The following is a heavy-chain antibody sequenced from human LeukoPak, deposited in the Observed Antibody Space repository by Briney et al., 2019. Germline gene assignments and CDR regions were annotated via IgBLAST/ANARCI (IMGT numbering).Heavy chain of an antibody. D-gene: IGHD5-12*01. CDR3: AKRSGYDYSEYFDY. V-gene: IGHV3-20*04. CDR2: INWNGGST. J-gene: IGHJ4*02. CDR1: GFTFDDYG. Sequence: GGSLRLSCAASGFTFDDYGMSWVRQAPGKGLEWVSGINWNGGSTGYADSVKGRFTISRDNAKNSLYLQMNSLRAEDTALYYCAKRSGYDYSEYFDYWGQGTLVTVSS.